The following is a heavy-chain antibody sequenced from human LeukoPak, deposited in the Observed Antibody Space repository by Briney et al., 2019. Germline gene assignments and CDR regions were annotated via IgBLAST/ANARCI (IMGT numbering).Heavy chain of an antibody. D-gene: IGHD2-8*01. CDR3: AKVFFMDY. Sequence: GGSLRLSCAASGFTFSNYAMNWVRQAPGKGLEWVSAISVSGGSTNYADSVKGRFTISRDNSKNTLYLQMNSLRAEDTAVYYCAKVFFMDYWGQGTLVTVSS. CDR2: ISVSGGST. J-gene: IGHJ4*02. V-gene: IGHV3-23*01. CDR1: GFTFSNYA.